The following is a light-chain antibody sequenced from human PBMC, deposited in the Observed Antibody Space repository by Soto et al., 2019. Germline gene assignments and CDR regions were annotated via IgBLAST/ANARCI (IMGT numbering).Light chain of an antibody. J-gene: IGKJ5*01. CDR2: WAS. V-gene: IGKV4-1*01. CDR3: QQYYETPPFT. Sequence: DIVMTQSPDSLAVSLGERATINYKSSHSVLYSSNNKNYLAWYQHKPGQPPKLLIYWASARESGVPDRFSGSGSGTDFTLTTSSLQAEDVAIYYCQQYYETPPFTFGQGTRLEIK. CDR1: HSVLYSSNNKNY.